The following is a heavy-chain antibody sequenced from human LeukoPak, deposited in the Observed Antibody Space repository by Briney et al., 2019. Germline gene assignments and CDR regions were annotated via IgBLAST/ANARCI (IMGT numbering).Heavy chain of an antibody. Sequence: GGSLRLSCAASGFTFSSCLMHWVRQAPGKGLVWVSRINIDGTSTDYADSVKGRFSISRDNAKNTLYLQMNSLRVEDTAVYYCAWKDNFYPWGQGTMVTVSS. D-gene: IGHD1-1*01. CDR2: INIDGTST. J-gene: IGHJ3*01. CDR1: GFTFSSCL. CDR3: AWKDNFYP. V-gene: IGHV3-74*01.